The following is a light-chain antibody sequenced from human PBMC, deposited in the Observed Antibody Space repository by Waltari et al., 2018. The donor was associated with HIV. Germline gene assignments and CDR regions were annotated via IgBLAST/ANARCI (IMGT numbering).Light chain of an antibody. J-gene: IGLJ3*02. Sequence: SYVLTQPPSVSVDPGETARITCGGTNIGSKSVQWYQQKPGQAPVLVIYDDNDRPSRIPERFSGSSSGNTATLTISRVEAGDEADYYCQVWDTTTDQWVFGGGTELAVL. CDR1: NIGSKS. CDR3: QVWDTTTDQWV. V-gene: IGLV3-21*04. CDR2: DDN.